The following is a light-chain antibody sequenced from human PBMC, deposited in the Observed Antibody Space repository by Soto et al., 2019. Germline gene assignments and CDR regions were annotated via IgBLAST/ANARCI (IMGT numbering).Light chain of an antibody. CDR2: EVS. V-gene: IGKV2D-29*02. Sequence: DVVMTQTPLSLSVAPGQPASISCKSSQSLLHITGEPFLFWYLQKPGQSPQLLIYEVSTRVSGVPGRFSGSGSRTDFTLEISRVETDDVGIYYCMQSTQLPPTFGQGTRLEIE. J-gene: IGKJ5*01. CDR3: MQSTQLPPT. CDR1: QSLLHITGEPF.